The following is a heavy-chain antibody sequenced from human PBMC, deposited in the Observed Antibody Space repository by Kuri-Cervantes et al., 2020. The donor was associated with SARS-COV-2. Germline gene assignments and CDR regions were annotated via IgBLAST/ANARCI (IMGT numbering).Heavy chain of an antibody. CDR2: ISSSSSTI. J-gene: IGHJ5*02. D-gene: IGHD6-19*01. Sequence: GGSLRLSCAASGFTFSSYSMNWVRQAPGKGLEWVSYISSSSSTIYYADSVKGRFTISRDNYKSTVHLQVNSLRVEDTAVYYCAKDHGSDWTFPGSWGQGTQVTVSS. V-gene: IGHV3-48*01. CDR3: AKDHGSDWTFPGS. CDR1: GFTFSSYS.